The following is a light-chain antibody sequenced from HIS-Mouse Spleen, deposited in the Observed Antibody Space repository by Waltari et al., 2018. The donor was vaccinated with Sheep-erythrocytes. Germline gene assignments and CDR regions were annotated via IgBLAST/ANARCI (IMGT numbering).Light chain of an antibody. V-gene: IGKV1-9*01. CDR2: AAS. CDR1: QGISSY. J-gene: IGKJ1*01. CDR3: QQLNSYLTWT. Sequence: DIQLTQSPSFLSASVGDRVTITCRASQGISSYLAWYQPKPGKAPKLLSYAASTLQSGVPSRFSGSGSGTEFTLTISSLQPEDFATYYCQQLNSYLTWTFGQGTKVEIK.